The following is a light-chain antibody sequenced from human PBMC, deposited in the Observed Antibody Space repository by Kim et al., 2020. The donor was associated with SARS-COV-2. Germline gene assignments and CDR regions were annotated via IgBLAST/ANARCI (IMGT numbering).Light chain of an antibody. Sequence: GSVGDRVTITCRASKSISSYLNWYQQKPGKAPKLLIYAASSLQSGVPSRFSGSGSGTDFTLTISSLQPEDFATYYCQQSYSTPRYSFGQGTKLEI. CDR1: KSISSY. J-gene: IGKJ2*03. V-gene: IGKV1-39*01. CDR3: QQSYSTPRYS. CDR2: AAS.